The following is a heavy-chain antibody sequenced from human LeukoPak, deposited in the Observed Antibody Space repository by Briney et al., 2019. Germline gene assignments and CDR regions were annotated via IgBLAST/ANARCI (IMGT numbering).Heavy chain of an antibody. V-gene: IGHV3-33*01. Sequence: PGGSLRLSCAASGFTFSSYGMHWVRQAPGKGLEWVAVIWYDGSNKYYADSVKGRFTISRDNSKNTLYLQMNSLRAEDTAVYYCARGKDYYDSSGIEYYYGMDVWGQGTTVTVSS. CDR2: IWYDGSNK. D-gene: IGHD3-22*01. CDR3: ARGKDYYDSSGIEYYYGMDV. J-gene: IGHJ6*02. CDR1: GFTFSSYG.